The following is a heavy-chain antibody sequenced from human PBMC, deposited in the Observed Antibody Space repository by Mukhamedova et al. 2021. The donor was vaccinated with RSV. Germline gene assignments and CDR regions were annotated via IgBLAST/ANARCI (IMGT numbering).Heavy chain of an antibody. J-gene: IGHJ5*02. D-gene: IGHD3-16*01. CDR3: ALGMRRSFYWFDP. CDR2: IIPILGIA. V-gene: IGHV1-69*10. Sequence: RQAPGQGLEWMGGIIPILGIANFAQKFQGRVTITADESTSTAYMELSSLRSEDTAVYYCALGMRRSFYWFDPWGRGTRVTVPS.